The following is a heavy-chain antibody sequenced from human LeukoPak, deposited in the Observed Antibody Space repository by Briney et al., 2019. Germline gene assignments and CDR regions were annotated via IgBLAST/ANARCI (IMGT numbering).Heavy chain of an antibody. CDR3: ARGRSWVDY. CDR1: GFTFSSYS. Sequence: PGGSLRLSCAASGFTFSSYSMNWVRQAPGKGLEWVANIKQEGSEKYYVDSVKGRFTISRDNAKNSLYLQMNSLRAEDTAVYYCARGRSWVDYWGQGTLVTVSS. CDR2: IKQEGSEK. D-gene: IGHD2-15*01. V-gene: IGHV3-7*01. J-gene: IGHJ4*02.